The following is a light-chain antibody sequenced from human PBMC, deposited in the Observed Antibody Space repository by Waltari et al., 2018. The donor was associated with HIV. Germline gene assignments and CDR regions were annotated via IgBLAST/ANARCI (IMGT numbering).Light chain of an antibody. J-gene: IGLJ3*02. Sequence: QSVLTQPPSVSGAPGQRVTISCTGSSSNIGAGYDVHWYQQLPGTAPKLLIYGTGNRPAGVPDRFSGSKSGTSASLAITGLQAEDEADYYCQSYDSSLSGPWVFGGGTKLTVL. CDR1: SSNIGAGYD. CDR3: QSYDSSLSGPWV. CDR2: GTG. V-gene: IGLV1-40*01.